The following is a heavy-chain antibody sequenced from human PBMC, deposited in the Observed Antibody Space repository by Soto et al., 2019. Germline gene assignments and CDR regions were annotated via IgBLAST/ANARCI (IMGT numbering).Heavy chain of an antibody. CDR1: GGSFSGYY. D-gene: IGHD3-9*01. CDR2: INHSGST. CDR3: ASSKSVDFDWLYYFDY. Sequence: QVQLQQWGAGLLKPSETLSLTCAVYGGSFSGYYWSWIRQPPGKGLEWIGEINHSGSTNYNPSLKRRVTISVDTSKNQFSLKLSSVTAADTAVYYCASSKSVDFDWLYYFDYWGQGTLVTVSS. J-gene: IGHJ4*02. V-gene: IGHV4-34*01.